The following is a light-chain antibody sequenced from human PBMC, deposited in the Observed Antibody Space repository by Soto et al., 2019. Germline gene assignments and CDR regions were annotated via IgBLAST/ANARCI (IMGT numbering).Light chain of an antibody. Sequence: DIVMTQSPDSLAVSLGERATINCKSSQSVLHSSDNKNYLAWFQQKPGQPPQLLISWASIRESGVPDRFSGSGSRADFTLTISNLQAEDVAIYYCQQYYTSPYTFGQGTKLEIK. V-gene: IGKV4-1*01. J-gene: IGKJ2*01. CDR3: QQYYTSPYT. CDR1: QSVLHSSDNKNY. CDR2: WAS.